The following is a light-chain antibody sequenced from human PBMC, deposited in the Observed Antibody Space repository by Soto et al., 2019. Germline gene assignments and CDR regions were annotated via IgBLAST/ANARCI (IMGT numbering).Light chain of an antibody. CDR3: QQYGSSPTT. CDR1: QSVSSN. CDR2: DVS. V-gene: IGKV3-15*01. J-gene: IGKJ5*01. Sequence: IGMTQSPATLSVSPGERATLSCRASQSVSSNLAWYQQKPGQAPRLLIYDVSTGATGIPARFSGRRSGTDFTLTISRLEPEDFAVYSCQQYGSSPTTFGQGTRLEIK.